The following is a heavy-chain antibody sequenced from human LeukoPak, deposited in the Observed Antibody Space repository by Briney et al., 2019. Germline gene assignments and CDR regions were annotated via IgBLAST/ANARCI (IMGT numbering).Heavy chain of an antibody. CDR2: ISAYNGNT. D-gene: IGHD3-10*01. V-gene: IGHV1-18*01. J-gene: IGHJ3*02. Sequence: ASVKVSCKASGYTFTSYGISWVRQAPGQGLEWMGWISAYNGNTNYAQKLQGRVTMTTDTSTSTAYMELRSLRSDDTAVYYCAREITMVRGVIIGPAFDIWGQGTMVTVSS. CDR3: AREITMVRGVIIGPAFDI. CDR1: GYTFTSYG.